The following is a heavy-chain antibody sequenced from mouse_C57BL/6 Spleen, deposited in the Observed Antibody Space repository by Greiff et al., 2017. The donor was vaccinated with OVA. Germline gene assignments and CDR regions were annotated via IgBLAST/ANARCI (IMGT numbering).Heavy chain of an antibody. V-gene: IGHV1-26*01. D-gene: IGHD2-4*01. CDR1: GYTFTDYY. J-gene: IGHJ2*01. CDR3: ARLGITTSYFGY. CDR2: INPNNGGT. Sequence: VQLQQSGPELVKPGASVKISCKASGYTFTDYYMNWVKQSHGKSLEWIGDINPNNGGTSYNQKFKGKATLTVDKSSSTAYMEHRSLTSEDAAVYYCARLGITTSYFGYWGQGTTLTVSS.